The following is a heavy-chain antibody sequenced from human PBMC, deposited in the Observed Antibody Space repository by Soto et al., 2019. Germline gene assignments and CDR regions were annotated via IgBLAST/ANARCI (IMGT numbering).Heavy chain of an antibody. CDR2: IYYSGRT. Sequence: PSETLSLTCTVSGSFVSSGTYYWNWIRQPPGKGLEWIGYIYYSGRTNYNPSLKSRVTMSADMSRNRFSLRLSSVTAADTAVYYCARNYYYESINWLDPWGQGTLVTVSS. V-gene: IGHV4-61*01. CDR3: ARNYYYESINWLDP. CDR1: GSFVSSGTYY. J-gene: IGHJ5*02. D-gene: IGHD3-22*01.